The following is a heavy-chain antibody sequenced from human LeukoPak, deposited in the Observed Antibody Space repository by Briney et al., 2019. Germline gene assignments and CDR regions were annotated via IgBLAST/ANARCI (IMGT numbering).Heavy chain of an antibody. CDR2: ISAYNGNT. Sequence: GASVKVSCKASGYTFTSCGISWVRQAPGQGLEWMGWISAYNGNTNYAQKLQGRVTMTTDTSTSTAYMELRSLRSDDTAVYYCARGGCSSTSCYLAYGMDVWGQGTTVTVSS. CDR3: ARGGCSSTSCYLAYGMDV. V-gene: IGHV1-18*01. D-gene: IGHD2-2*01. J-gene: IGHJ6*02. CDR1: GYTFTSCG.